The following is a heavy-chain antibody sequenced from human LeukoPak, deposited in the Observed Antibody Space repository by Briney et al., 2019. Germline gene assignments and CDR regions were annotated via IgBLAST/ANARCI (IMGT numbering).Heavy chain of an antibody. V-gene: IGHV4-4*07. Sequence: PSETLSLTCTASGGSISSYYWSWIRQPAGKGLEWIGRIYTSGSTNYNPSLKSRVTMSVDTSKNQFSLKLDSVTAADTAVYYCARDAYYYDSSGYYILDCWGQGTLVTVSS. J-gene: IGHJ4*02. CDR3: ARDAYYYDSSGYYILDC. D-gene: IGHD3-22*01. CDR2: IYTSGST. CDR1: GGSISSYY.